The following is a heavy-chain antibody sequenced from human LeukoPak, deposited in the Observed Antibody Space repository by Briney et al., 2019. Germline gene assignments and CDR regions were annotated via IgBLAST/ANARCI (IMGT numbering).Heavy chain of an antibody. V-gene: IGHV4-4*07. CDR3: VRENGDYGWFDP. CDR1: GGSISSYY. Sequence: PSETLSLTCTVSGGSISSYYWSWIRQPAGKGLEWIGRMYTSGITNYNPSLKSRVTMSVDTSKNQFSLKLTSVTAADTAVYHCVRENGDYGWFDPWGQGTLVTVSS. J-gene: IGHJ5*02. CDR2: MYTSGIT. D-gene: IGHD4-17*01.